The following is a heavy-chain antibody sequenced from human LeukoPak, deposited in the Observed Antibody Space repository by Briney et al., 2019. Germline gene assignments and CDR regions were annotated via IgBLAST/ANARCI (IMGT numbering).Heavy chain of an antibody. V-gene: IGHV3-48*04. CDR1: GFTFSSYS. Sequence: PGGSLRLSCAASGFTFSSYSMNWVRQAPGKGLEWVSYISNGGSTIYYADSVKGRFTISRDNAKNSLYLQMNSLRAEDTAVYYCARAGAVAGTSNWFDPWGQGTLVTVSS. CDR3: ARAGAVAGTSNWFDP. J-gene: IGHJ5*02. D-gene: IGHD6-19*01. CDR2: ISNGGSTI.